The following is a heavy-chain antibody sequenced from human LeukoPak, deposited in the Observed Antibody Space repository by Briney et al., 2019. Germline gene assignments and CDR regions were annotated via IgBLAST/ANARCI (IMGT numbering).Heavy chain of an antibody. CDR2: IYYSGST. V-gene: IGHV4-38-2*02. CDR3: ARGVGYYDILTGP. CDR1: GYTISSGYQ. J-gene: IGHJ4*02. Sequence: SETLSLTCIISGYTISSGYQWGWIRQPPGKGLEWIGNIYYSGSTYYNPSLKGCLTMSVDRSNNLFSLNLNSVTAADTAVYYCARGVGYYDILTGPWGQGTLVTVSS. D-gene: IGHD3-9*01.